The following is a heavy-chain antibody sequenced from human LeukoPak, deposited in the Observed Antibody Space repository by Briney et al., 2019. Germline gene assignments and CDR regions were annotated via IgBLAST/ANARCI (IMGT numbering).Heavy chain of an antibody. Sequence: GGSLRLFCAASGFTFCSYSMYCVRQAPGKGLEWVSSISSSSIYIYYADSAKGRFTISRDNAKNSLYLQMNSLRAEDTAVYYCARVTSDYDFWSGVYPFDYWGQGTLVTVSS. J-gene: IGHJ4*02. CDR3: ARVTSDYDFWSGVYPFDY. CDR1: GFTFCSYS. V-gene: IGHV3-21*01. CDR2: ISSSSIYI. D-gene: IGHD3-3*01.